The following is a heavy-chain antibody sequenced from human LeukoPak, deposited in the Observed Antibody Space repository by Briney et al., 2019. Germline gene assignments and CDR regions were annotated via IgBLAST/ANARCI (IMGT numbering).Heavy chain of an antibody. J-gene: IGHJ6*02. D-gene: IGHD2-15*01. CDR3: TSGPTGYCSGGSCYSGYYNGMDV. CDR1: GFTYGEYG. Sequence: PGRSLRLSCTASGFTYGEYGMSWVRQAPGKGLEWGGVIRSKSYGGITEFAATGKGRFSISRDDSKSIAYLQMNSLKSEDTAVYYCTSGPTGYCSGGSCYSGYYNGMDVWGQGTTVTVSS. V-gene: IGHV3-49*04. CDR2: IRSKSYGGIT.